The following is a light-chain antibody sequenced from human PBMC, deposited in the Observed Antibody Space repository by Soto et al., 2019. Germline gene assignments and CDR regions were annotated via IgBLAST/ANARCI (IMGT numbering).Light chain of an antibody. CDR3: QQYTNWPPIT. V-gene: IGKV3-15*01. CDR2: GAS. J-gene: IGKJ5*01. Sequence: VITQSPATLSVSPGQRATLSCRASQSVGTYLAWYQQKPGQAPRLLIYGASTRATDIPARFSGSGSGTEFTLTITGLQSEDFAVYYCQQYTNWPPITFGQGTRLEIK. CDR1: QSVGTY.